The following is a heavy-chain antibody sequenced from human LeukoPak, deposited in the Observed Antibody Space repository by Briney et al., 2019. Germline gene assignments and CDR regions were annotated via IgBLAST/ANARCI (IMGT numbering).Heavy chain of an antibody. J-gene: IGHJ4*02. CDR3: AKEYGYTYGEFDY. Sequence: GGSLRLSCAASGFTFRSYRMSWVRQAPGKGLEWVANIKQDGSEQYYVDSVKGRFTISRDNAKNSLDLQMNSLRAEDTAVYYCAKEYGYTYGEFDYWGQGTLVTVSS. V-gene: IGHV3-7*03. CDR1: GFTFRSYR. CDR2: IKQDGSEQ. D-gene: IGHD5-18*01.